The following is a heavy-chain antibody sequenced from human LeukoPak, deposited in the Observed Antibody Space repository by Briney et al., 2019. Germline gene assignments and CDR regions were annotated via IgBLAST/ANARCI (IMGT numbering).Heavy chain of an antibody. V-gene: IGHV4-4*02. Sequence: SETLSLTCAVSGGSISSSNWWSWVRQPPGKGLEWIGEIYHSGSTNYNPSLKSRVTISVDKSKNQFSLKLSSVTAADTAVYYCARECGAMVIRCGIDCWGQGTLVTVSS. D-gene: IGHD5-18*01. CDR2: IYHSGST. CDR1: GGSISSSNW. J-gene: IGHJ4*02. CDR3: ARECGAMVIRCGIDC.